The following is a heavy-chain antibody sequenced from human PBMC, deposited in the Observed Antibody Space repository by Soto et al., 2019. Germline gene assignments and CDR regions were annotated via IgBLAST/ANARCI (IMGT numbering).Heavy chain of an antibody. Sequence: GGSLRLSCAASGFTFSSYSMNWVRQAPGKGLEWVSSISRSAGNTYYADSVKGRFTISRDNAKNSMYLQMNSLRTEDTAVYYCARDQVPGLDAFDIWGQGTMVTVSS. V-gene: IGHV3-21*01. CDR2: ISRSAGNT. CDR3: ARDQVPGLDAFDI. CDR1: GFTFSSYS. J-gene: IGHJ3*02.